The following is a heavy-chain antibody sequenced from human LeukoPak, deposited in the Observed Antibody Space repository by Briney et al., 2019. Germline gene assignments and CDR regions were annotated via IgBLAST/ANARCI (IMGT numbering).Heavy chain of an antibody. CDR2: IRSKAYGGTT. V-gene: IGHV3-49*04. Sequence: GGSLRLSCTASGFTFGDYAMSWVRQAPGKGLEWVGFIRSKAYGGTTEYAASVKGRFTISRDDSKSIAYLQMNSLKTEDTAVYYCTRGRGSYYNVGYWGQGTLVTVSS. CDR1: GFTFGDYA. CDR3: TRGRGSYYNVGY. D-gene: IGHD3-10*01. J-gene: IGHJ4*02.